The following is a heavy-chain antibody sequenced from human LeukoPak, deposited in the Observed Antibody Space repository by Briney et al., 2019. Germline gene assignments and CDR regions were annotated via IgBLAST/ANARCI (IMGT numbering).Heavy chain of an antibody. CDR1: GGSFSGYY. D-gene: IGHD1-26*01. CDR2: INHSGST. CDR3: AIRGLVLDAWELSHY. Sequence: PSETLSLTCAVYGGSFSGYYWSWISQPPGKGLEWIGEINHSGSTNYNPSLKSRVTISVDTSKNQFSLKLSSVTAADTAVYYCAIRGLVLDAWELSHYWGQGTLVTVSS. J-gene: IGHJ4*02. V-gene: IGHV4-34*01.